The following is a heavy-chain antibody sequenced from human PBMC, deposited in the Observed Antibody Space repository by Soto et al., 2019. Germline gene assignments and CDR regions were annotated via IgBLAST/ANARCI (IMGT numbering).Heavy chain of an antibody. CDR2: IYYSGST. CDR3: ARHYYDSSGYYLDV. J-gene: IGHJ6*02. V-gene: IGHV4-39*01. CDR1: GGSISSSSYY. Sequence: SETLSLTCTVSGGSISSSSYYWGWIRQPPGKGLEWIGSIYYSGSTYYNPSLKSRVTISVATSKNQFSLKLSSVTAADTFFYYCARHYYDSSGYYLDVWGQGTTVTVSS. D-gene: IGHD3-22*01.